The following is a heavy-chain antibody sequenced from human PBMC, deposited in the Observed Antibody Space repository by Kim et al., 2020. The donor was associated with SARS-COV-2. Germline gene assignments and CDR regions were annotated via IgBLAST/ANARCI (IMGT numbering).Heavy chain of an antibody. D-gene: IGHD2-8*01. V-gene: IGHV4-34*01. CDR3: ARRPDGHDY. CDR2: INHSGGT. CDR1: GGSFSGYH. Sequence: SETLSLTCGVNGGSFSGYHWSWIRQPPGKGLEWIGDINHSGGTTYESSLKSRVSISVDTSKNQFSLRLTSVTAADMAVYYCARRPDGHDYWGQGTLVTVSS. J-gene: IGHJ4*02.